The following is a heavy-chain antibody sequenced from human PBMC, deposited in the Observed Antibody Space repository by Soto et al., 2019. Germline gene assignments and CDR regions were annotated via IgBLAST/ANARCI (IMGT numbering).Heavy chain of an antibody. CDR3: ARVPGRGDEAFDI. D-gene: IGHD3-10*01. CDR1: GSSFSSYNW. Sequence: QVQLQESGPGLVKPSGTLSLTCAVSGSSFSSYNWWSWFRQPPGKGLEWIGEIFHSGSTHYNPSLKSRVTISVDKSKNQFSLNLSSVTAADTAVYYCARVPGRGDEAFDIWGQGTMVTVSS. V-gene: IGHV4-4*02. J-gene: IGHJ3*02. CDR2: IFHSGST.